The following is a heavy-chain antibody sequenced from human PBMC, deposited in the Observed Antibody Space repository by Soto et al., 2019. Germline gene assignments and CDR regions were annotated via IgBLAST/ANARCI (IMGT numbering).Heavy chain of an antibody. Sequence: GGSLRLSCAASGFTFSSYGMHWVRQAPGKGLEWVAVIWYDGSNKYYADSVKGRFTISRDNSKNTLYLQMNSLRAEDTAVYYCARGLRFLEWSLTKPRSGPSKYGMDVWGQGTTVTVSS. CDR1: GFTFSSYG. J-gene: IGHJ6*02. V-gene: IGHV3-33*01. CDR2: IWYDGSNK. D-gene: IGHD3-3*01. CDR3: ARGLRFLEWSLTKPRSGPSKYGMDV.